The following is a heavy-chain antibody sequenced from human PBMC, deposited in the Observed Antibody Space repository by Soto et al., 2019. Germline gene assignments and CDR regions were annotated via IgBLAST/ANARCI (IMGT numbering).Heavy chain of an antibody. CDR1: GFTFSSYA. D-gene: IGHD1-1*01. Sequence: QVQLVESGGGVVQPGRSLRLSCAASGFTFSSYAMHWVRQAPGKGLEWVAVIAYDGRNKYYADSVKGRFTISRDNSKNTLYLQMNSLRIEVTAVYYCASELERVFDYWGQGTLVTVSS. CDR3: ASELERVFDY. CDR2: IAYDGRNK. V-gene: IGHV3-30*04. J-gene: IGHJ4*02.